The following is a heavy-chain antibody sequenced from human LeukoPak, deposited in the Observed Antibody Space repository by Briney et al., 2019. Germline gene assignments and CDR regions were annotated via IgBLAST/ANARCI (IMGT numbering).Heavy chain of an antibody. Sequence: GGSLRLSCAASGFTFSNYGMHWVRQAPGKGLEWVAVIRYDGTNKYYADSVRGRFNISRDNSKNTLYLQMNSLRADDTAVYYCARVKVEMATIGWLDPWGQGTLVTVSS. J-gene: IGHJ5*02. CDR2: IRYDGTNK. D-gene: IGHD5-24*01. CDR3: ARVKVEMATIGWLDP. V-gene: IGHV3-33*01. CDR1: GFTFSNYG.